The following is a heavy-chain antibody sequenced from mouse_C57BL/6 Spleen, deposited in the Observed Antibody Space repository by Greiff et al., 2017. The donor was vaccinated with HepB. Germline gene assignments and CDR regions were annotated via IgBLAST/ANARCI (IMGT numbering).Heavy chain of an antibody. CDR3: ARDGYYPYYYAMDY. V-gene: IGHV1-80*01. CDR2: IYPGDGDT. D-gene: IGHD2-3*01. Sequence: LVESGAELVKPGASVKISRKASGYAFSSYWMNWVKQRPGKGLEWIGQIYPGDGDTNYNGKFKGKATLTADKSSSTAYMQLSSLTSEDSAVYFCARDGYYPYYYAMDYWGQGTSVTVSS. J-gene: IGHJ4*01. CDR1: GYAFSSYW.